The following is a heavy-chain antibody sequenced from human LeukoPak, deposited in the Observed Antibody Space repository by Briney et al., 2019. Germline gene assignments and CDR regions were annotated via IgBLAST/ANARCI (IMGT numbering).Heavy chain of an antibody. CDR3: ARSKLGLQDYYYYYYMDV. D-gene: IGHD5-24*01. J-gene: IGHJ6*03. V-gene: IGHV1-8*03. CDR1: GYTFTSYD. CDR2: MNPNSGNT. Sequence: VASVKVSCKASGYTFTSYDINWVRQATGQGLEWMGWMNPNSGNTGYAQKFQGRVTITRNTSISTAYMELSSLRSEDTAVYYCARSKLGLQDYYYYYYMDVWGKGTTVTVSS.